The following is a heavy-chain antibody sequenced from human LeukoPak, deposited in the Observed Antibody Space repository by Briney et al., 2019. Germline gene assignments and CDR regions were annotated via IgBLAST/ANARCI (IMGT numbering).Heavy chain of an antibody. CDR1: GYTFTSYG. Sequence: ASVKVSCKASGYTFTSYGISWVRQAPGQGLEWMGWISAYNGNTNYAQKLQGRVTMTTDTSTGTAYTELRSLRSDDTAVYYCARDSRPYSSSYWGQGTLVTVSS. D-gene: IGHD6-13*01. CDR2: ISAYNGNT. V-gene: IGHV1-18*01. J-gene: IGHJ4*02. CDR3: ARDSRPYSSSY.